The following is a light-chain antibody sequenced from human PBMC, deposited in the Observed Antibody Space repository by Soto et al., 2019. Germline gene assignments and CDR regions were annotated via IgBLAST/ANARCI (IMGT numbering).Light chain of an antibody. CDR2: EVS. J-gene: IGLJ1*01. CDR1: SSDVGGYNY. Sequence: QSALTQPPSASGSPGQSVTISCTGTSSDVGGYNYVSWYQQHPGKAPKLMIYEVSKRPSGVPDRFSGSKSGNTASLTVSGLQAEDEADYYCSPYAGSNNYVFGNGTKVTVL. CDR3: SPYAGSNNYV. V-gene: IGLV2-8*01.